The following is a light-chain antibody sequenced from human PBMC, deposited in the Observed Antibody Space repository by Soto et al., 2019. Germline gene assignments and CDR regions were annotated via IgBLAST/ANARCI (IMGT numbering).Light chain of an antibody. CDR3: QTSGTGTLV. CDR2: LHSDGGH. Sequence: QPVLTQSPSASASLGASVKLTCTLSSGHSSYAIAWHQQQPEKGPRYLMKLHSDGGHTKGDGIPDRFSGSSAGTERYLTISSLQSEDEADYYCQTSGTGTLVFGGGTKLTVL. J-gene: IGLJ2*01. V-gene: IGLV4-69*01. CDR1: SGHSSYA.